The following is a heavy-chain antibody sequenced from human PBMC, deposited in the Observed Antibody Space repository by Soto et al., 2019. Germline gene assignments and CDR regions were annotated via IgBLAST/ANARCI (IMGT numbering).Heavy chain of an antibody. CDR1: GFTFSSCN. V-gene: IGHV3-21*01. J-gene: IGHJ6*02. D-gene: IGHD6-13*01. CDR3: AREIATTDPSSFYYYYGMDV. Sequence: GGSLRLSCAASGFTFSSCNMHWVRQAPGKGLEWVSSLSSTSSYIYYTDSVKGRFTISRDNAKNSLYLQMNSLRAEDTALYYCAREIATTDPSSFYYYYGMDVWGQGTTVTVSS. CDR2: LSSTSSYI.